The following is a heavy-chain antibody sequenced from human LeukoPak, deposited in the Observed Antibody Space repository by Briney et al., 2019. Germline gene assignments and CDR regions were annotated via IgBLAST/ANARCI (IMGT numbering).Heavy chain of an antibody. CDR2: IRGNGDTA. D-gene: IGHD4-17*01. J-gene: IGHJ4*02. CDR1: GFTFSSIA. CDR3: AKVGTTTVTTWLDY. V-gene: IGHV3-23*01. Sequence: GGSLRLSCAASGFTFSSIAMTWVRQAPGKGLEWVSTIRGNGDTAYNADSVRGRFAISRDDSKNALFLQMNSLRLEDTAIYYCAKVGTTTVTTWLDYWGQGTLVTVSS.